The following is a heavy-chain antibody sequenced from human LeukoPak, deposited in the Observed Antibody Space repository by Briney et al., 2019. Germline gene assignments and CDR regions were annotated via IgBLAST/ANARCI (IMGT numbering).Heavy chain of an antibody. CDR1: GYTFTSYD. J-gene: IGHJ3*02. Sequence: ASVKVSCKASGYTFTSYDINWVRQATGQGLEWMGWMNPNTGNTGYAQKFQGRVTMTRTTSTTTAYMELSGLTSEDTAIYYCARGEHDYDSSAFYYGAFDIWGQGTMVTVSS. CDR2: MNPNTGNT. CDR3: ARGEHDYDSSAFYYGAFDI. D-gene: IGHD3-22*01. V-gene: IGHV1-8*02.